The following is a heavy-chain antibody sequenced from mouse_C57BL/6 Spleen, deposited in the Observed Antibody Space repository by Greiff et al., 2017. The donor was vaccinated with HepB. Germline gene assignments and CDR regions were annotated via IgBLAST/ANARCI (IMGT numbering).Heavy chain of an antibody. CDR2: IYPGDGDT. CDR3: ARHYYYGSPYYFDY. Sequence: QVQLQQSGPELVKPGASVKISCKASGYAFSSSWMNWVKQRPGKGLEWIGRIYPGDGDTNYNGKFKGKATLTADKSSSTAYMQLSSLTSEDSAVYFCARHYYYGSPYYFDYWGQGTTLTVSS. CDR1: GYAFSSSW. V-gene: IGHV1-82*01. J-gene: IGHJ2*01. D-gene: IGHD1-1*01.